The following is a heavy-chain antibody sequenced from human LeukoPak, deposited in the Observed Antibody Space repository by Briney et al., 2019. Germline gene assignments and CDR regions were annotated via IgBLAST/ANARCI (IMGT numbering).Heavy chain of an antibody. D-gene: IGHD2-2*01. Sequence: SETLSLTCAVYGGSLSGYYWSWIRQPPGKGLEWIGEINHSGSTNYNPSLKSRVTISVDTSKNQFSLKLSSVTAADTAVYYCARGPGYCSSTSCYVSYYYYYGMDVWGKGTTVTVSS. CDR2: INHSGST. CDR1: GGSLSGYY. J-gene: IGHJ6*04. V-gene: IGHV4-34*01. CDR3: ARGPGYCSSTSCYVSYYYYYGMDV.